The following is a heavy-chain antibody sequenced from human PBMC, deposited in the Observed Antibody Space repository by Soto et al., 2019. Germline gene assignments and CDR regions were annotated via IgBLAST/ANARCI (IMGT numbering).Heavy chain of an antibody. Sequence: QVQLVESGGGVVQPGRSLRLSCAASGFTFSTYGMHWVRQAPGKGLEWVAVIWFDGSNKYYPDSVKGRFTISRDNSNNTLFLQMNSVRAEDTAVYYCAKEQFGGWDYYYYYYGMDVWGQGTTVTVSS. D-gene: IGHD6-19*01. CDR1: GFTFSTYG. CDR3: AKEQFGGWDYYYYYYGMDV. CDR2: IWFDGSNK. V-gene: IGHV3-33*06. J-gene: IGHJ6*02.